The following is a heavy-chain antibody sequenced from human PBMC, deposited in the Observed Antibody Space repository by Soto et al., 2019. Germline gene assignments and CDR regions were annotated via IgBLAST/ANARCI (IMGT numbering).Heavy chain of an antibody. CDR3: ATRAGAPAD. J-gene: IGHJ4*02. CDR2: INEDGNKQ. V-gene: IGHV3-7*01. D-gene: IGHD6-25*01. CDR1: GFSFNTYW. Sequence: EVQLVESGGGLVQPGGSLRLSCAASGFSFNTYWMSWIRQAPGKGLEWVANINEDGNKQNYVDSVRGRFTISRDNAKTPGLLQRNSLRVEDKAVYYCATRAGAPADWGQGSLVTVSS.